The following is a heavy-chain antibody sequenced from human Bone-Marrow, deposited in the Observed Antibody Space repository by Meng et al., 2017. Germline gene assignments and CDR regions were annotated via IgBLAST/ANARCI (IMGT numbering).Heavy chain of an antibody. CDR2: INHSGST. CDR3: ARGPTTMAHDFDY. Sequence: QVQLQQWGAGLLKPSGTLSLTCVVSGGSLSDYYWSWIRQPPGKGLEWIGEINHSGSTNYNPSLESRATISVDTSQNNLSLKLSSVTAADSAVYYCARGPTTMAHDFDYWGQGTLVTVSS. D-gene: IGHD4-11*01. J-gene: IGHJ4*02. V-gene: IGHV4-34*01. CDR1: GGSLSDYY.